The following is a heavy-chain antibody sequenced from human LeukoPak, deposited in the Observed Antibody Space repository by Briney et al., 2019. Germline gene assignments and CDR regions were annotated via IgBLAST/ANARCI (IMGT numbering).Heavy chain of an antibody. J-gene: IGHJ4*02. CDR1: GFTFSNYA. CDR3: ARRAGNSSAYDY. CDR2: LTNSGGYT. Sequence: GGSLRLSCAASGFTFSNYAMIWVRQAPGKGLGWVSGLTNSGGYTYYADSVKGRFTISRDNAKNSLYLQMNSLRAEDTAVYYCARRAGNSSAYDYWGQGTLVTVSS. V-gene: IGHV3-21*01. D-gene: IGHD3-22*01.